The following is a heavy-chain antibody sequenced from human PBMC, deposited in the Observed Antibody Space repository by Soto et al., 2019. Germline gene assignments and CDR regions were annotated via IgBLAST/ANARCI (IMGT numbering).Heavy chain of an antibody. CDR2: IYSGDST. CDR1: GFTVSSND. CDR3: ARDLGYYDFLSGSHYGMDV. Sequence: EVQLVESGGGLIQPGGSLRLSCAASGFTVSSNDMSWVRQAPGKGLEWVSVIYSGDSTYYADSVKGRFTISRDTSKITLYLPMNSLRAEDTSVYYCARDLGYYDFLSGSHYGMDVWGQGTTVTVSS. D-gene: IGHD3-3*01. V-gene: IGHV3-53*01. J-gene: IGHJ6*02.